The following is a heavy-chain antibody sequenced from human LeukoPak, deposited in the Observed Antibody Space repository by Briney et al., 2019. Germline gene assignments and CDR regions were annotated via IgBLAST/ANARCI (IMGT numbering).Heavy chain of an antibody. CDR2: IKEDASEE. D-gene: IGHD6-25*01. CDR1: GFTSGRHW. V-gene: IGHV3-7*01. CDR3: AIAAGWELGY. J-gene: IGHJ4*02. Sequence: GGSLRLSCAVSGFTSGRHWMSWVRQTPEKGLEWVANIKEDASEENYVDSVKGRFTISRDNAKNSLYLQMNSLRAEDKAVYYCAIAAGWELGYWGQGTLVTVSS.